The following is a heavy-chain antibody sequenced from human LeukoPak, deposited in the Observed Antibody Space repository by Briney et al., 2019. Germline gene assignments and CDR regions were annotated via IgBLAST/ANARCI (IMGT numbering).Heavy chain of an antibody. CDR3: ARKQHSSSWYWYAFDI. Sequence: SETLSLTCTVSGGSISSSSYYWGWIRQPPGKGLEWIGSIYYSGSTYYNPSLKSRVTISVDTSKNQFSLKLSSVTAADTAVYYCARKQHSSSWYWYAFDIWGQGTMVTVSS. CDR2: IYYSGST. CDR1: GGSISSSSYY. V-gene: IGHV4-39*07. J-gene: IGHJ3*02. D-gene: IGHD6-13*01.